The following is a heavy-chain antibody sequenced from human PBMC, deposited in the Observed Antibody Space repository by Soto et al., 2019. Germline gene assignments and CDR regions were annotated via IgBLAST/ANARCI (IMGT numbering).Heavy chain of an antibody. CDR2: IKQDGSEK. CDR1: GFTFSSYW. CDR3: ARDFKIVGATIWVFDY. V-gene: IGHV3-7*05. Sequence: GGSLRLSCAASGFTFSSYWMSWVRQAPGKGLEWVANIKQDGSEKYYVDSVKGRFTISRDNAKNSLYLQMNSLRAEDTAVYYCARDFKIVGATIWVFDYWGQGTLVTVSS. D-gene: IGHD1-26*01. J-gene: IGHJ4*02.